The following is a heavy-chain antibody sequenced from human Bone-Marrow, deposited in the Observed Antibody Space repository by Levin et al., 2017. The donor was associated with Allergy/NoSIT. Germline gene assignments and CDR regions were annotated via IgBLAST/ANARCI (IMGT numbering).Heavy chain of an antibody. J-gene: IGHJ4*02. CDR2: VSFSGST. Sequence: SETLSLTCGVNGGSFSGYFWSWIRRPPGKGLEWIGEVSFSGSTDYNPSLRSRVTISLDTSKNQFFLRLSSVTAADTAVYFCARGRRYPSDWGQGTLVTVSS. V-gene: IGHV4-34*01. D-gene: IGHD2-15*01. CDR3: ARGRRYPSD. CDR1: GGSFSGYF.